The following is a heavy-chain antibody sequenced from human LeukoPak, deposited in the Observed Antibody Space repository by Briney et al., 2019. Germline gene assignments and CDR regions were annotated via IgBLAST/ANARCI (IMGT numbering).Heavy chain of an antibody. J-gene: IGHJ4*02. Sequence: ASVKVSCKASGYTFTGYYVHWVRQAPGQGLEWMGRINPNSGDTNYAQKFQGRVTMTRDTSISTAYMELSRRRSDDTAVYYCARDYCGGDCFPDYWGQGTLVTVSS. CDR3: ARDYCGGDCFPDY. D-gene: IGHD2-21*02. V-gene: IGHV1-2*06. CDR2: INPNSGDT. CDR1: GYTFTGYY.